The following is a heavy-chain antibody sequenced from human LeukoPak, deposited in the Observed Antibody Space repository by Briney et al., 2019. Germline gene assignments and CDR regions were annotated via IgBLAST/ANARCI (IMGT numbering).Heavy chain of an antibody. CDR3: ARERLGLDGLDV. J-gene: IGHJ6*04. CDR2: IYSGGSA. V-gene: IGHV3-66*02. CDR1: GFTVSYNY. Sequence: GGSLRLSCAASGFTVSYNYMSWVRQAPGKGLEWVSVIYSGGSAFYADSVKGRFTISRDNSMNTLYLQMDSLRAEDTAVYYCARERLGLDGLDVWGKGTTVTVSS. D-gene: IGHD3-16*01.